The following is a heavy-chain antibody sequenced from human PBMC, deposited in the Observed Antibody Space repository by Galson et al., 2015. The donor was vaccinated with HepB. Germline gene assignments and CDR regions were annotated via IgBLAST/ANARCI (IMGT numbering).Heavy chain of an antibody. D-gene: IGHD3-22*01. CDR1: GFTFSSYA. V-gene: IGHV3-30-3*01. J-gene: IGHJ6*02. Sequence: SLRLSCAASGFTFSSYAMHWVRQAPGKGLEWVAVISYDGSNKYYADSVKGRFTISRDNSKNTLYLQMNSLRAEDTAVYYCARGVITKGYYYYGMDVWGQGTTVTVSS. CDR3: ARGVITKGYYYYGMDV. CDR2: ISYDGSNK.